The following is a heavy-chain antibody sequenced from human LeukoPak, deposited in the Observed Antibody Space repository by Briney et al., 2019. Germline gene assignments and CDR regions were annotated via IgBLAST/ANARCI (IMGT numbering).Heavy chain of an antibody. V-gene: IGHV3-23*05. Sequence: YADSVKGRFTISRDNSKSTVYLQMNSLRAEDTAVYYCARVKRHFDWLPNEYYFDYWGQGTLVAVSS. D-gene: IGHD3-9*01. J-gene: IGHJ4*02. CDR3: ARVKRHFDWLPNEYYFDY.